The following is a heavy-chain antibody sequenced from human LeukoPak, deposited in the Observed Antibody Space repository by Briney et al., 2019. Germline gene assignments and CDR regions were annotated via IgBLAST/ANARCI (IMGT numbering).Heavy chain of an antibody. V-gene: IGHV3-23*01. CDR2: ISGSGGST. D-gene: IGHD5-18*01. Sequence: GGSLRLSCAASGFTFSSYAMSWVRQAPGKGLEWVSAISGSGGSTYYADSVKGRFTISRGNSKNTLYLQMNSLRAEDTAVYHCAKEERIQLWENWFDPWGQGTQVTVSS. J-gene: IGHJ5*02. CDR3: AKEERIQLWENWFDP. CDR1: GFTFSSYA.